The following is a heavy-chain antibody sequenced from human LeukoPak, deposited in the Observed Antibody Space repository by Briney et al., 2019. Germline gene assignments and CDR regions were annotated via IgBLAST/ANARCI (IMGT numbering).Heavy chain of an antibody. CDR3: AVYNWGFDW. CDR2: TNGDGAST. D-gene: IGHD7-27*01. V-gene: IGHV3-23*01. Sequence: GGSLRLSCAASGLTFSSYGMSWVRHSPGKGREWVSATNGDGASTYYADSVKGRFTISRDNSKNMLYLQMNSLTVEDTAVYYCAVYNWGFDWWGQGTLVTVSS. CDR1: GLTFSSYG. J-gene: IGHJ4*02.